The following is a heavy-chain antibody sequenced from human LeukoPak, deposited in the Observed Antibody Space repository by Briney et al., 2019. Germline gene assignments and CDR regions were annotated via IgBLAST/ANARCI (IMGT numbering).Heavy chain of an antibody. V-gene: IGHV3-23*01. Sequence: GGSLRLSCAASGFTFSSYAISWVRQAPWKGLEWVSAISGSGGSAYYADSVKGRFTIPRDNSKNTLYLQMNSLRAEDTAVYYCANGPPSYYYDSSGYPYNYWGQGTLVTVSS. CDR2: ISGSGGSA. J-gene: IGHJ4*02. CDR3: ANGPPSYYYDSSGYPYNY. D-gene: IGHD3-22*01. CDR1: GFTFSSYA.